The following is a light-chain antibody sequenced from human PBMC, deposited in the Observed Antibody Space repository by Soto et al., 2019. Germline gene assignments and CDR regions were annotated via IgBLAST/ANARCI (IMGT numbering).Light chain of an antibody. V-gene: IGKV3-20*01. Sequence: TVLTHSPGTLSLSPGERATLSCRASQTVSASYLVWYQQKPGQAPRLLIYGASNRATGIPDRFSGSGSGTDFTLTINSLQPEDFATYYCQQAASFPITFGQGTRLEIK. CDR2: GAS. CDR3: QQAASFPIT. J-gene: IGKJ5*01. CDR1: QTVSASY.